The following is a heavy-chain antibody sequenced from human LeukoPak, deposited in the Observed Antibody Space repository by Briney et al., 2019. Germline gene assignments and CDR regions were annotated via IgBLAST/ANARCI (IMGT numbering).Heavy chain of an antibody. D-gene: IGHD1-1*01. Sequence: SETLSLTCTVSGGSISSYYWSWIRQPPGKGLEWIGYIYYSGSTNYNPSLKSRVTISVDTSKNQFSLKLSSVTAADTAVYYCARRTGYMDPDDYWGQGTLVTVSS. J-gene: IGHJ4*02. CDR3: ARRTGYMDPDDY. CDR1: GGSISSYY. V-gene: IGHV4-59*08. CDR2: IYYSGST.